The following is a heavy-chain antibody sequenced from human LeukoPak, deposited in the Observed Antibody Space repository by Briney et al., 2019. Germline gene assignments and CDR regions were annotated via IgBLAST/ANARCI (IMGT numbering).Heavy chain of an antibody. CDR1: GFTFTRYW. CDR3: ARGSGYNYVYLDY. V-gene: IGHV3-74*01. D-gene: IGHD5-18*01. CDR2: INIDGTTT. Sequence: GGSLRLSCAASGFTFTRYWMHWVRQVPGKGLVWVSRINIDGTTTNYADSVKGRFTVSRDNAKNTLFLQLSSLRAEDTAVYYCARGSGYNYVYLDYWGQGTLVTVSS. J-gene: IGHJ4*02.